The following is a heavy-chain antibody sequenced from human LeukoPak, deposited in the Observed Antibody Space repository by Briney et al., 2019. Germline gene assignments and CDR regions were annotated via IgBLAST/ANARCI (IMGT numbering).Heavy chain of an antibody. CDR2: IYYSGST. V-gene: IGHV4-61*01. Sequence: KPSETLSLTCTVSGGSISSSSYYWGWIRQPPGKGLEWIGYIYYSGSTNYNPSLKSRVTISVDTSKNQFSLKLSSVTAADTAVYYCARDQGGPFWSGYYYYYYYYMDVWGKGTTVTVSS. D-gene: IGHD3-3*01. J-gene: IGHJ6*03. CDR3: ARDQGGPFWSGYYYYYYYYMDV. CDR1: GGSISSSSYY.